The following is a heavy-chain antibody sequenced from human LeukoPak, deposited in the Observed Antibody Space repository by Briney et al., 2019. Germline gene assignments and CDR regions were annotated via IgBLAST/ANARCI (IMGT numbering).Heavy chain of an antibody. D-gene: IGHD6-13*01. CDR3: ARVYSSSWTPADYFDY. Sequence: ASVKVSCKASGYTFTGYCMHWVRQAPGQGLEWMGWISAYNGNTNYAQKLQGRVTMTTDTSTSTAYMELRSLRSDDTAVYYCARVYSSSWTPADYFDYWGQGTLVTVSS. CDR2: ISAYNGNT. CDR1: GYTFTGYC. J-gene: IGHJ4*02. V-gene: IGHV1-18*04.